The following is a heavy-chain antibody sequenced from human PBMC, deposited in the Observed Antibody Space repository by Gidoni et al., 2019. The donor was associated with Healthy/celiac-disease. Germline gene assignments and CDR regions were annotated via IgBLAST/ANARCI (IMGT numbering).Heavy chain of an antibody. Sequence: QVQLVESGGGVVQPGRSLRLSCAASGFTFSSYGMHWVRQAPGKGLEWVAVISYDGSNKYYADSVKGRFTISRDNSKNTLYLQMNSLRAEDTAVYYCAKDRGAVAYLDYWGQGTLVTVSS. CDR1: GFTFSSYG. CDR3: AKDRGAVAYLDY. J-gene: IGHJ4*02. V-gene: IGHV3-30*18. D-gene: IGHD6-19*01. CDR2: ISYDGSNK.